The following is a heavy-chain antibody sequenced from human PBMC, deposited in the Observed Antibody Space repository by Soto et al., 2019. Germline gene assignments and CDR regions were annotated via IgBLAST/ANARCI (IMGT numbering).Heavy chain of an antibody. V-gene: IGHV3-23*01. Sequence: EVQLLESGGGLVQPGGSLRLSCAASGFTFSSYAMSWVRQAPGKGLEWVSAISGSGDSSYYADSVKGRFTISRDNSKNTLYLQMNSLRAEDTAVYYCAKEASVVVPAAIHFDYWGQGTLVTVSS. CDR1: GFTFSSYA. D-gene: IGHD2-2*02. J-gene: IGHJ4*02. CDR3: AKEASVVVPAAIHFDY. CDR2: ISGSGDSS.